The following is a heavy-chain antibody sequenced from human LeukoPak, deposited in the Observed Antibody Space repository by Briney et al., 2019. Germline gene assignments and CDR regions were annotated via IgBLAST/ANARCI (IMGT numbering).Heavy chain of an antibody. D-gene: IGHD2-8*01. CDR1: GFSFSDTA. CDR2: ISGTADNT. J-gene: IGHJ4*02. CDR3: AKDWLNGGSPLYYFGS. Sequence: GGSLRLSCAASGFSFSDTAMSWVRQAPGKGLEWVSTISGTADNTYYAESVKGRFSISRDNAKNTVYLQINDLRAEDTVVYYCAKDWLNGGSPLYYFGSWGQGALVTVSS. V-gene: IGHV3-23*01.